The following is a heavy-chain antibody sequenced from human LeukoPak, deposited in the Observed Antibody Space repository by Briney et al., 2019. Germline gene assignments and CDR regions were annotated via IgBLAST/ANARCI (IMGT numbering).Heavy chain of an antibody. CDR1: GGSFSGYY. CDR3: ARRQTYFDY. CDR2: INHSGST. V-gene: IGHV4-34*01. Sequence: KPSETLSLTCAVYGGSFSGYYWSWIRQPPGKGLGWIGEINHSGSTNYNPSLKSRVTISVDTSKNQFSLKLSSVTAADTAVYYCARRQTYFDYWGQGTLVTVSS. J-gene: IGHJ4*02.